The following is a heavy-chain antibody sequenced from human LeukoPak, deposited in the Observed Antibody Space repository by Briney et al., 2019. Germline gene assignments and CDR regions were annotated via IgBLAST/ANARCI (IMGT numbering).Heavy chain of an antibody. J-gene: IGHJ6*03. CDR1: GGSISSGDYY. CDR3: ARDLHHGIYYYFYMDV. D-gene: IGHD1-14*01. Sequence: SETLSLTCTVSGGSISSGDYYWSWIRQPPGKGLEWIGCIYYSGSAYYNPSLKSRVAISVDTSKNQFSLRLSSVTAADTVVYYCARDLHHGIYYYFYMDVWGKGTTVTVSS. V-gene: IGHV4-30-4*08. CDR2: IYYSGSA.